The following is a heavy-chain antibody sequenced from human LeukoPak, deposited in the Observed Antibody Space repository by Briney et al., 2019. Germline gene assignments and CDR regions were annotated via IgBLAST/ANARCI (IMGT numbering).Heavy chain of an antibody. Sequence: VASVKVSCKASGYTFTTYDINLVRQASGQGLEWMGWMNPNSGNTGYAQKFQGRVTITRNTSISTAYMELSSLRSEDTAVYYCARGYPPAESGYEFDYWGQGTLVTVSS. CDR3: ARGYPPAESGYEFDY. CDR1: GYTFTTYD. J-gene: IGHJ4*02. V-gene: IGHV1-8*03. D-gene: IGHD3-3*01. CDR2: MNPNSGNT.